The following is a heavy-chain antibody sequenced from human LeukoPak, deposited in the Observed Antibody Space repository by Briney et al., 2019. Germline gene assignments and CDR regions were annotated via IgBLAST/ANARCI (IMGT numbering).Heavy chain of an antibody. Sequence: PSETLSLTCTVSGGSISSGDYYWSWIRQPPGKGLEWIGYIYYSGSTYYNPSFKSRVTISVDTSKNQFSLKLSSVTAADTAVYYCARHLRTTTSFDYWGQGTLVTVSS. D-gene: IGHD1-1*01. CDR2: IYYSGST. CDR3: ARHLRTTTSFDY. J-gene: IGHJ4*02. V-gene: IGHV4-30-4*01. CDR1: GGSISSGDYY.